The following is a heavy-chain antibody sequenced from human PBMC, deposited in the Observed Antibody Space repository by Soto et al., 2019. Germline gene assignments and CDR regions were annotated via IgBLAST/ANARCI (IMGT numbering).Heavy chain of an antibody. V-gene: IGHV3-30-3*01. CDR3: ARDRDYYDSSGNFDY. J-gene: IGHJ4*02. CDR2: ISYDGSNK. Sequence: PGGPLRLSCAASGFNFSSYAMHWVRQAPGKGLEWVAVISYDGSNKYYADSVKGRFTISRDNSKNTLYLQMNSLRAEDTAVYYCARDRDYYDSSGNFDYWGQGTLVTVSS. D-gene: IGHD3-22*01. CDR1: GFNFSSYA.